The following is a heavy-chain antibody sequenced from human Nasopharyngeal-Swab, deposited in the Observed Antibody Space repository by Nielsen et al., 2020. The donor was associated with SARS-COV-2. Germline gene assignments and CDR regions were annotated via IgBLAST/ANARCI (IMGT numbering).Heavy chain of an antibody. CDR1: GFTFSSYA. CDR3: AKDVGSGQQLALYYFDY. CDR2: ISGSGGST. V-gene: IGHV3-23*01. J-gene: IGHJ4*02. D-gene: IGHD6-13*01. Sequence: GESLQISCAASGFTFSSYAMSWVRQAPGKGLEWVSAISGSGGSTYYADSVKGRFTISRDNSKNTLYLQMNSLRAEDTAVYYCAKDVGSGQQLALYYFDYWGQGTLVTVSS.